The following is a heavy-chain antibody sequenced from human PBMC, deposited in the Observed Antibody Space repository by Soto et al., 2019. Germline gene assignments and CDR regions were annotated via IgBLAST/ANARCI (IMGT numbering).Heavy chain of an antibody. V-gene: IGHV3-23*01. D-gene: IGHD3-22*01. CDR3: AKDWRLSIRSGYNNFIDY. CDR2: ISGSGEST. Sequence: EVQLLESGGGLVQPGGSLRLSCEASGFTFSSYAMYWVRQAPGKGLEWVSGISGSGESTYYTDSVKGRFTISRDNSKNTLYVQMNGLRAEDTAVYYCAKDWRLSIRSGYNNFIDYWGQGTLVTVSS. CDR1: GFTFSSYA. J-gene: IGHJ4*02.